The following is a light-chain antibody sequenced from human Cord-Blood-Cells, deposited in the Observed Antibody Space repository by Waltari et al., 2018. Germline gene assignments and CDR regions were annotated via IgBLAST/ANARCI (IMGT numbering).Light chain of an antibody. CDR3: SSYTSSSSWG. J-gene: IGLJ3*02. V-gene: IGLV2-14*01. CDR1: SSDVGGYNY. Sequence: QSALTQPASVSGSPGQSITISCTGTSSDVGGYNYVSWYQQHPGKAPKRMIYDVSKRHSGVSNRLTGSKSGNTAALTISGLQAEDGADYYWSSYTSSSSWGFGGGPKLAVL. CDR2: DVS.